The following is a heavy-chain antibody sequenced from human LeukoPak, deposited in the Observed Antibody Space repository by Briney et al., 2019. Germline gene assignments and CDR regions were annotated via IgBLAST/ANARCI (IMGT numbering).Heavy chain of an antibody. CDR1: GGSFSGYY. Sequence: SETLSLTCAVYGGSFSGYYWSWIRQPPGKGLEWIGEINHSGSTNYNPSLKSRVTISVDTSKNQFSLKLSSVTAADTAVYYCAIPYRSGGSCYSAFDPWGQGTLVTVSS. D-gene: IGHD2-15*01. CDR2: INHSGST. CDR3: AIPYRSGGSCYSAFDP. J-gene: IGHJ5*02. V-gene: IGHV4-34*01.